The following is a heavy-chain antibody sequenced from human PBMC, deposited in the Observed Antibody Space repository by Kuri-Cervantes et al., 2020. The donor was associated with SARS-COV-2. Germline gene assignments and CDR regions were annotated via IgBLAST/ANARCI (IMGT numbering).Heavy chain of an antibody. D-gene: IGHD6-19*01. CDR3: ARHYGSGWYHAFDI. J-gene: IGHJ3*02. CDR1: GGSISSYY. Sequence: SETLSLTCTVSGGSISSYYWSWIRQPAGKGLEWIGRIYTSGSTNYNPSLKSRVTMSVDTSKNQFSLKLSSVTAADTAVYFCARHYGSGWYHAFDIWGQGTMVTVSS. CDR2: IYTSGST. V-gene: IGHV4-4*07.